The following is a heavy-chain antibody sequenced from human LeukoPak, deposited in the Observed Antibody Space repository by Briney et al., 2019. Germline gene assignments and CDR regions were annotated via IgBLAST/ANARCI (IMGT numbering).Heavy chain of an antibody. CDR1: GGSFSGYY. V-gene: IGHV4-34*01. J-gene: IGHJ5*02. CDR2: INHSGST. D-gene: IGHD2-15*01. CDR3: ARVGCSGGSCSRGNWFDP. Sequence: SETLSLTCAVYGGSFSGYYWSWIRQPPGKGLEWIGEINHSGSTNYNPSLKSRVTISVDTSKNQFSLKLSSVTAADTAVYYCARVGCSGGSCSRGNWFDPWGQGTLVTVSS.